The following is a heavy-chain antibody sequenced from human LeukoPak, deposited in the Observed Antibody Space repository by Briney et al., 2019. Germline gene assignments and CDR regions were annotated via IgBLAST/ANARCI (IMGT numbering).Heavy chain of an antibody. CDR3: VRGLGSSGWYYFDY. V-gene: IGHV3-30*04. Sequence: PGTSLRLSCAASGFTLSTYPMHWVRQAPDKGLEWVAVISYDGSNMYYADSVKGRFTISRDNYKNTLYLQMNSLRAEDTAVYYCVRGLGSSGWYYFDYWAQGTLVTVSS. CDR2: ISYDGSNM. D-gene: IGHD6-19*01. CDR1: GFTLSTYP. J-gene: IGHJ4*02.